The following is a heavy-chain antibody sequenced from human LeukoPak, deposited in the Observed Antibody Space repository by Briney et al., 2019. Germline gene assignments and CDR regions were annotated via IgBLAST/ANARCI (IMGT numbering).Heavy chain of an antibody. CDR3: ARSSGSYYIWFDP. CDR2: IYSSGNT. Sequence: SQTLSLTCTVSGDSMYYYVTHYWSWIRQPAGKGLEWIGRIYSSGNTNYSPSLKSRVTISLDTSKNQFSLKLSSVTAADTAVYYCARSSGSYYIWFDPWGQGTLVTVSS. J-gene: IGHJ5*02. CDR1: GDSMYYYVTHY. V-gene: IGHV4-61*02. D-gene: IGHD3-10*01.